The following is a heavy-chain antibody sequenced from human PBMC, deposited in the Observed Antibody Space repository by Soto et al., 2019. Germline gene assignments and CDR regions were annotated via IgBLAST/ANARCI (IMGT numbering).Heavy chain of an antibody. V-gene: IGHV3-53*01. CDR1: GFTVSSNY. J-gene: IGHJ6*02. CDR3: ARDLGGSYYYYYGMDV. CDR2: IYSGGST. Sequence: GGSLRLSCAASGFTVSSNYMSWVRQAPGKGLEWASVIYSGGSTYYADSVKGRFTISRDNSKNTLYLQMNSLRAEDTAVYYCARDLGGSYYYYYGMDVWGQGTTVTVSS. D-gene: IGHD1-26*01.